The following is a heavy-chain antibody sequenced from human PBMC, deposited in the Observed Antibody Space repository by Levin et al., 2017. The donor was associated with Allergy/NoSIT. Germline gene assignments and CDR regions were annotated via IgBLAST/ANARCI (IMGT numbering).Heavy chain of an antibody. Sequence: SETLSLTCAVSGGSISSGGYSWSWIRQPPGKGLEWIGYIYHSGSTYYNPSLKSRVTISVDRSKNQFSLKLSSVTAADTAVYYCARARSTREFDPWGQGTLVTVSS. CDR3: ARARSTREFDP. CDR1: GGSISSGGYS. J-gene: IGHJ5*02. V-gene: IGHV4-30-2*01. D-gene: IGHD1-14*01. CDR2: IYHSGST.